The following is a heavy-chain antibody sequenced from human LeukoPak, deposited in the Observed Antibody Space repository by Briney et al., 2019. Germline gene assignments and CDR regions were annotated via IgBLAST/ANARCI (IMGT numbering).Heavy chain of an antibody. J-gene: IGHJ4*02. CDR1: GXTFSCYG. Sequence: GGSLRLSCSASGXTFSCYGMHWVRQAPGKGLEWVAVRWYDGSNKYYADSVKGRVTISRDNSKNTLYLQMNSLRAEDTAVYYCARDLPSDTAMALDYWGQGTLVTVSS. CDR3: ARDLPSDTAMALDY. V-gene: IGHV3-33*01. CDR2: RWYDGSNK. D-gene: IGHD5-18*01.